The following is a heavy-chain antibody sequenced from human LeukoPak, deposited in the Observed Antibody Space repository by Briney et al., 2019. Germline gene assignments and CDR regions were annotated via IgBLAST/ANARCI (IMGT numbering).Heavy chain of an antibody. CDR1: DGSISSSSYY. D-gene: IGHD1-7*01. J-gene: IGHJ5*02. CDR3: ARLQVGTTYNH. CDR2: VGSGGHT. V-gene: IGHV4-39*01. Sequence: SETLSLTCIVSDGSISSSSYYWGWIRQPPGQGLEWIGAVGSGGHTDYNPSLKSRLTISADTSQNQFSLNLNFVTVADTAAYYCARLQVGTTYNHWGQGALVIVSS.